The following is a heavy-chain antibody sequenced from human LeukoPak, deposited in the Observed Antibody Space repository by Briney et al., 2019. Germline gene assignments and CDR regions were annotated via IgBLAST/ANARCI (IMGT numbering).Heavy chain of an antibody. CDR3: ARVRIGQQLDKYYYYAMDV. CDR1: GGTFSSYA. V-gene: IGHV1-2*02. CDR2: INPNSGGT. D-gene: IGHD6-13*01. Sequence: ASVKVSCKASGGTFSSYAISWVRQAPGQGLEWMGWINPNSGGTNYAQKSQGRVTMTTDTSISTAYMEVSRLRSDDTAVYYCARVRIGQQLDKYYYYAMDVWGQGTTVTVPS. J-gene: IGHJ6*02.